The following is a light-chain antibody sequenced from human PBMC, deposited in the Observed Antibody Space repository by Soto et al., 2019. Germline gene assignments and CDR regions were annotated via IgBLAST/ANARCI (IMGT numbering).Light chain of an antibody. CDR2: EGS. CDR1: SSDVGSYNL. V-gene: IGLV2-23*03. J-gene: IGLJ1*01. Sequence: QSLLTQPASVSGSPGQSITISCTGTSSDVGSYNLVSWYQQHPGKAPKLMIYEGSKRPSGVSNRFSGSKSGNTASLTISGLQAEDEADYYCCSYAGSSTFPRVFGTGTKVTVL. CDR3: CSYAGSSTFPRV.